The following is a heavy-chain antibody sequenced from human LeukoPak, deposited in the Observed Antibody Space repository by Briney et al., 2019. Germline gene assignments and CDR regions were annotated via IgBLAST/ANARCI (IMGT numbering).Heavy chain of an antibody. J-gene: IGHJ4*02. CDR2: IWFDGSNK. CDR1: GFTFSSYG. V-gene: IGHV3-33*06. Sequence: QPGRSLRLSCAASGFTFSSYGMHWVRQAPGKGLEWVADIWFDGSNKYYADSVKGRFTISRDNSKNTLYLEMNSLRVEDTAIYYCAKDPYASGSYPSDYWGQGTLVAVSS. D-gene: IGHD3-10*01. CDR3: AKDPYASGSYPSDY.